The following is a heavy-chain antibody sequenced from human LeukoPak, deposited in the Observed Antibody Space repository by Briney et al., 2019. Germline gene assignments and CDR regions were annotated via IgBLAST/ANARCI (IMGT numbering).Heavy chain of an antibody. J-gene: IGHJ4*02. D-gene: IGHD3-10*01. CDR3: ARDSAAVRGNAADY. Sequence: GGSLRLSCAASGFTFSSYGMHWVRQAPGKGLEWVAVIWYDGSNKYYADSVKGRFTISRDNSKNTLYLQMNSLRAEDTAVYYCARDSAAVRGNAADYWGQGTLVTVSS. V-gene: IGHV3-33*01. CDR1: GFTFSSYG. CDR2: IWYDGSNK.